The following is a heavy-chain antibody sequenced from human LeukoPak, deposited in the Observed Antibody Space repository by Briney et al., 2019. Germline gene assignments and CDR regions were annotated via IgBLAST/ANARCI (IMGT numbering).Heavy chain of an antibody. Sequence: GASVKVSCKASSYTFTRYGISWVRQAPGQGLEWMGWISAYNGNTNYAQKFQGRVTITADESTSTAYMELSSLRSDDTAVYYCARSRHGSGNYYYYMDVWGKGTTVTISS. J-gene: IGHJ6*03. CDR3: ARSRHGSGNYYYYMDV. V-gene: IGHV1-18*01. D-gene: IGHD3-10*01. CDR2: ISAYNGNT. CDR1: SYTFTRYG.